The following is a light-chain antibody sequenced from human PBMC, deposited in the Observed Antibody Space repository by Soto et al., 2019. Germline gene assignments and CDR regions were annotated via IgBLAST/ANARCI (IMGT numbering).Light chain of an antibody. CDR1: SSDVGRFNF. Sequence: QSVLAQPASVSGSPGQSITISFTGTSSDVGRFNFVSWFQQHPGKAPKLLIYDVSNWPSGASDRFSGSKSGNTASLTISGLQAEDEADYYCSSFTTISTFVFGTGTKVTVL. CDR2: DVS. J-gene: IGLJ1*01. V-gene: IGLV2-14*01. CDR3: SSFTTISTFV.